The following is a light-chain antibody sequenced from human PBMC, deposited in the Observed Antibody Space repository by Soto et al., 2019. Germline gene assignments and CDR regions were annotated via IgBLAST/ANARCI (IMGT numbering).Light chain of an antibody. Sequence: EMVMTQSPATLSVSPGERATLSCRASQSVSSNLAWYQQKPGQAPGHLIYGASTRATGIPARFSGSGSGTEFTLTISSLQSEDFAVYYCQQYNNWPPITFGQGTRLEIK. CDR3: QQYNNWPPIT. CDR1: QSVSSN. J-gene: IGKJ5*01. CDR2: GAS. V-gene: IGKV3-15*01.